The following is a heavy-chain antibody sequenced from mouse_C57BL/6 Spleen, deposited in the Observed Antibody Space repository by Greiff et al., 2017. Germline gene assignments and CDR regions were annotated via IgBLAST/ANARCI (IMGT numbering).Heavy chain of an antibody. J-gene: IGHJ4*01. D-gene: IGHD2-5*01. V-gene: IGHV5-4*03. CDR2: ISDGGSYT. CDR1: GFTISSYA. CDR3: ASVTSNCGDYDMGC. Sequence: EVMLVESGGGLVKPGGSLKLSCAASGFTISSYAMSWVRQTPEKRLEWVASISDGGSYTYYPDNVKGRFTIARDTANNKLYLHMSHLTSEDTAMYYCASVTSNCGDYDMGCWGQGTSVTVAS.